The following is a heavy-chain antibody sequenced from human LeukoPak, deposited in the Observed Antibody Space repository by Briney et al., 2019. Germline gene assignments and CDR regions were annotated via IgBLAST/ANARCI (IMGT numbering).Heavy chain of an antibody. CDR1: GFTFSNYW. J-gene: IGHJ4*02. D-gene: IGHD5-12*01. CDR3: VRDGGVSGYDLLDY. V-gene: IGHV3-7*01. CDR2: INQDGSEE. Sequence: PGGSLRLSYAASGFTFSNYWMTWVRQAPGKELEWVAHINQDGSEEHYMDSVKARFTISRDNAKNSLSLQMNSLTAEDTAVYYCVRDGGVSGYDLLDYWGQGTLVTVSS.